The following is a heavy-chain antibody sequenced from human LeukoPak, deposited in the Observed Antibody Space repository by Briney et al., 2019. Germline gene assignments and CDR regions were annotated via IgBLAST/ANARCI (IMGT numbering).Heavy chain of an antibody. V-gene: IGHV3-30-3*01. CDR2: ISYDGSNK. J-gene: IGHJ5*02. CDR3: ARDRVYYDSSGYYRRINWFDP. Sequence: PGGSLRLSCAASGFTFSSYAMHWVRQAPGKGLEWVAVISYDGSNKYYADSVKGRFTISRDNSKNTLYLQMNSLRAGDTAVYYCARDRVYYDSSGYYRRINWFDPWGQGTLVTVSS. CDR1: GFTFSSYA. D-gene: IGHD3-22*01.